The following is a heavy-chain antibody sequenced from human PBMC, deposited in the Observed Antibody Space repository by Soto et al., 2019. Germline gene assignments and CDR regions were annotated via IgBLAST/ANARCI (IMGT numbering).Heavy chain of an antibody. Sequence: LRLSCAASGFTFSDYYMSWIRQAPGKGLEWVSYISSSGSFTNYADSVKGRFTISRDNAKNSLYLQMNSLRDEDTAVYYCTTLHYYGMDVWGQGTTVTVSS. V-gene: IGHV3-11*06. CDR2: ISSSGSFT. J-gene: IGHJ6*02. D-gene: IGHD1-1*01. CDR3: TTLHYYGMDV. CDR1: GFTFSDYY.